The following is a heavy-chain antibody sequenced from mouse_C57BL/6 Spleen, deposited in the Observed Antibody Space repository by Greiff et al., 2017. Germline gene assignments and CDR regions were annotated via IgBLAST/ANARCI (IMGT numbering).Heavy chain of an antibody. CDR1: GYTFTDYY. D-gene: IGHD1-1*01. J-gene: IGHJ4*01. CDR2: INPNNGGT. CDR3: ARRGTVVAGGDY. Sequence: VQLQQSGPELVKPGASVKISCKASGYTFTDYYMNWVKQSHGKSLEWIGDINPNNGGTSYNQKFKGKATLTVDKSSSTAYMELRSLTSEDSAVYYCARRGTVVAGGDYWGQGTSVTVSS. V-gene: IGHV1-26*01.